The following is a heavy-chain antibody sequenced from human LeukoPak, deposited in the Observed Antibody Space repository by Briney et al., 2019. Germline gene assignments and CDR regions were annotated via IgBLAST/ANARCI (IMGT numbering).Heavy chain of an antibody. D-gene: IGHD2-2*01. V-gene: IGHV3-15*01. J-gene: IGHJ3*01. CDR2: IKSKTDGETA. CDR1: GLTFTNAW. CDR3: ATDHGSTSCYCGAFDL. Sequence: RGGSLRLSCAASGLTFTNAWMHWVRQAPGKGLEWIGRIKSKTDGETADFAAPVKGRFTISRDDSKKTLYLQMNSLKTEDTAVYYCATDHGSTSCYCGAFDLWGQGTMVTVSS.